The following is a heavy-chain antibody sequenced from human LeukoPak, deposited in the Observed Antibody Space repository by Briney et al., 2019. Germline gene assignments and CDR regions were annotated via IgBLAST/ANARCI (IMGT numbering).Heavy chain of an antibody. CDR3: ARDRLTNDAFDI. Sequence: GGSLRLSCAASGFTFSSYAMSWVRQAPGKGLDWVSAISGSGGNTYYADSVKGRFTISRDNSKNTLYLQMNSLRAEDTAMYYCARDRLTNDAFDIWGQGTMVTVSS. J-gene: IGHJ3*02. CDR1: GFTFSSYA. V-gene: IGHV3-23*01. CDR2: ISGSGGNT. D-gene: IGHD2-8*01.